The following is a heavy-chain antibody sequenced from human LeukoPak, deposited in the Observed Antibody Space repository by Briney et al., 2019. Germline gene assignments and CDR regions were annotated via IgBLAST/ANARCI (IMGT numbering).Heavy chain of an antibody. CDR3: ARARVVTKWIDY. J-gene: IGHJ4*02. V-gene: IGHV3-7*03. CDR2: IKQDGSEK. CDR1: GFTFSTYW. Sequence: GGSLRLSCAASGFTFSTYWMTWVRQAPGEGLEWVANIKQDGSEKYYVDSVKGRFTISRDNAKNSLYLHMNSLRAEDTAVYYCARARVVTKWIDYWGQGTLVTVSS. D-gene: IGHD2-21*02.